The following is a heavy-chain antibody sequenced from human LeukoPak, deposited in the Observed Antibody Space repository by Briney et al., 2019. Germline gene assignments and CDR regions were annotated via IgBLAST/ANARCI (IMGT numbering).Heavy chain of an antibody. CDR2: INPSGGST. CDR1: GYTFTSYY. CDR3: ARGGIVGATYNWFDP. D-gene: IGHD1-26*01. J-gene: IGHJ5*02. Sequence: ASVKVSCKASGYTFTSYYMHWVRQAPGQGLEWMGIINPSGGSTSYAQKFQGRVTMTRDTSTSTVYMELSSLRSEDTAVYYCARGGIVGATYNWFDPWAREPWSPSPQ. V-gene: IGHV1-46*03.